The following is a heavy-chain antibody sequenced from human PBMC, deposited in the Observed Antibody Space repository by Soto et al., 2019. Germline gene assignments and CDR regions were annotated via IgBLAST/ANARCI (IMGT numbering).Heavy chain of an antibody. Sequence: QVQLVQSGAEVKKPGASVKVSCKASGYTFTSYGISWVRQAARQGLEWMGWISAYNGNTNYAQKHQGRVTMTTDTSTSTAYMELRSLRSDDTAVYYCARDQPQYYYDSSGYFDYWGQGTLVTVSS. CDR2: ISAYNGNT. V-gene: IGHV1-18*01. CDR3: ARDQPQYYYDSSGYFDY. J-gene: IGHJ4*02. CDR1: GYTFTSYG. D-gene: IGHD3-22*01.